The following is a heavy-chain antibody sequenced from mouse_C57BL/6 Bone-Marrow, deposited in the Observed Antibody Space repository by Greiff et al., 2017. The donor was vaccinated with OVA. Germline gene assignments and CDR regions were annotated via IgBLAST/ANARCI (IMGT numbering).Heavy chain of an antibody. CDR1: GFTFSDFY. CDR3: ARDAHYYGSSYEDWYFDV. CDR2: SRNKANDYTT. D-gene: IGHD1-1*01. J-gene: IGHJ1*03. V-gene: IGHV7-1*01. Sequence: EVKLVESGGGLVQSGRSLRLSCATSGFTFSDFYMEWVRQAPGKGLEWIAASRNKANDYTTEYSASVKGRFIVSRDTSQSILYLQMNALRAEDTAIYYCARDAHYYGSSYEDWYFDVWGTGTTVTVSS.